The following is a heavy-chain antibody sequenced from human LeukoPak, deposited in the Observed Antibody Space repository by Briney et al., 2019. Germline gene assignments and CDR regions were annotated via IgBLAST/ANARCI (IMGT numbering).Heavy chain of an antibody. Sequence: SQTLSLTCTVSGGSVSSDYYWSWIRQPPGKGLEWIGYIYYSGRTYYNLSLKSRVTISVDTSKNQFSLNLGSVIAADTALYYCARGGKRYCGGGGCFGDFDSWGPGTLVTVSS. J-gene: IGHJ5*01. CDR3: ARGGKRYCGGGGCFGDFDS. CDR1: GGSVSSDYY. V-gene: IGHV4-30-4*01. CDR2: IYYSGRT. D-gene: IGHD2-15*01.